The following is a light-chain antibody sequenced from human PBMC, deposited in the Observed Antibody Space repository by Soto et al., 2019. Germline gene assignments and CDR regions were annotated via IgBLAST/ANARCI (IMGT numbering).Light chain of an antibody. CDR2: GAS. Sequence: EIVLTQSPGTLSLSPGERATLSCRASQSVYINSLAWYQQKPGQPPRLLIYGASTRASAVPDRFNGSGSGAYFALTITRLEPEDFAVYYCQQYGASPLTFSPGTRVD. CDR1: QSVYINS. V-gene: IGKV3-20*01. J-gene: IGKJ3*01. CDR3: QQYGASPLT.